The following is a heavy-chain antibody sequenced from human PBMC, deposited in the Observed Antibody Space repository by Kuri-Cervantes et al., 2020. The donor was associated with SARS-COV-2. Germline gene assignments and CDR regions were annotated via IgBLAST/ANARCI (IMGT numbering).Heavy chain of an antibody. J-gene: IGHJ3*02. CDR3: ATHSMVRGVLDSFDI. D-gene: IGHD3-10*01. CDR1: GFTFSDYY. V-gene: IGHV3-11*01. CDR2: ISSSGSTI. Sequence: GESLKISCAASGFTFSDYYMSWIRQAPGKGLGWVSYISSSGSTIYYADSVKGRFTISRDNSKNTLYLQMNNLRAEDTAVYYCATHSMVRGVLDSFDIWGQGTMVTVSS.